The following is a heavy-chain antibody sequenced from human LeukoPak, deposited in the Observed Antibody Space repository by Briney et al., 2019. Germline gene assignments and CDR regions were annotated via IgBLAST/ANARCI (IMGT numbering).Heavy chain of an antibody. V-gene: IGHV3-73*01. D-gene: IGHD4-17*01. CDR2: IKSKANNYAT. CDR3: AANGDSDY. CDR1: GFTFSGST. Sequence: GGSLKLSCAASGFTFSGSTMHWVRQASGKGLEWVGRIKSKANNYATAYAASVKGRFIISRDDSKNTAYLQMNSLKTEDTALYYCAANGDSDYWGQGTLVTVSS. J-gene: IGHJ4*02.